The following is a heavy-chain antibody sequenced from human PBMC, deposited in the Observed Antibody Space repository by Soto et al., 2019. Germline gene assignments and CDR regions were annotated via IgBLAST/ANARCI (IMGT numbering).Heavy chain of an antibody. CDR2: ISYDGSNK. CDR3: AKDWQQWLSGGWFDP. D-gene: IGHD6-19*01. CDR1: GFTFSSYG. V-gene: IGHV3-30*18. J-gene: IGHJ5*02. Sequence: QVQLVESGGGVVQPGRSLRLSCAASGFTFSSYGMHWVRQAPGKGLEWVAVISYDGSNKYYADSVKGRFTISRDNSKNTLYLQVTSLRAEDTAVYYCAKDWQQWLSGGWFDPWGQGTLVTVSS.